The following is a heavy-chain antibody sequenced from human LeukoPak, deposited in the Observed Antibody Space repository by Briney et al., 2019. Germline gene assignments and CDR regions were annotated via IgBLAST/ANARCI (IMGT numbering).Heavy chain of an antibody. CDR1: GFTFSSYA. Sequence: PGGSLRLSCAASGFTFSSYAMHWVRQAPGKGLEWVAVISYDGSNNYYADSVKGRFTISRDNSKNTLFLQMNSLRADDTAVFYCARVSSKMLSKGNYYYYDMDVWGQGTTVTVSS. J-gene: IGHJ6*02. D-gene: IGHD3-16*02. CDR2: ISYDGSNN. V-gene: IGHV3-30-3*01. CDR3: ARVSSKMLSKGNYYYYDMDV.